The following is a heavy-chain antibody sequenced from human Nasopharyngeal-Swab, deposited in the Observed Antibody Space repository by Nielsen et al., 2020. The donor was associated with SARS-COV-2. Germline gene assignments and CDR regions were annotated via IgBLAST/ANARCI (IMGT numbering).Heavy chain of an antibody. D-gene: IGHD5-12*01. CDR1: GFTFSSYS. CDR3: ARIPRGYSGYGFGGREYYFDY. V-gene: IGHV3-48*02. CDR2: ISSSSSTI. J-gene: IGHJ4*02. Sequence: ESLKISCAASGFTFSSYSMNWVRQAPGKGLEWVSYISSSSSTIYYADSVKGRFTISRDNAKNSLYLQMNSLRDEDTAVYYCARIPRGYSGYGFGGREYYFDYWGQGTLGTVSS.